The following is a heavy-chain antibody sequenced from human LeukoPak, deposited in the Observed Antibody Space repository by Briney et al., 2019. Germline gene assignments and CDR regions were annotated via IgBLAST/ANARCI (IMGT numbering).Heavy chain of an antibody. CDR2: IYYSGST. V-gene: IGHV4-31*03. D-gene: IGHD2-2*01. J-gene: IGHJ6*02. Sequence: KPSQTLSLTCTVSGGSISSGGYYWSWIRQHPGKGLEWIGYIYYSGSTYYNPSLKSRVTISVDTSKNQFSLKLSSVTAADTAVYYCARDSCGTSCYRGYYYYGMDVWGQGTTVTVSS. CDR3: ARDSCGTSCYRGYYYYGMDV. CDR1: GGSISSGGYY.